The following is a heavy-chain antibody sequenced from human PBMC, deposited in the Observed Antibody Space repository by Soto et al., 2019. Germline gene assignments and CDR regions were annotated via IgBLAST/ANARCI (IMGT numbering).Heavy chain of an antibody. Sequence: SETLSLTCAVYGGSFSGYYWSWIRQPPGKGLEWIGEINHSGSTNYNPSLKSRVTISVDTSKNQFSLKLSSVTAADTAVYYCAFRGYSGYDFSYFDYWGQGTLVTVSS. V-gene: IGHV4-34*01. CDR1: GGSFSGYY. CDR3: AFRGYSGYDFSYFDY. D-gene: IGHD5-12*01. J-gene: IGHJ4*02. CDR2: INHSGST.